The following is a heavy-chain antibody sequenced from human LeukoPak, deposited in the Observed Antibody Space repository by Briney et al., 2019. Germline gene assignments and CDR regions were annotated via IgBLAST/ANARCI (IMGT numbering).Heavy chain of an antibody. CDR1: GGSISSGGHY. CDR2: IYNTGTT. CDR3: ARVVFGGLSGMDV. J-gene: IGHJ6*02. D-gene: IGHD4-23*01. Sequence: PSQTLSLTCSVSGGSISSGGHYWCWIRQHPGKGLEWIGYIYNTGTTYYNSSLKSRLTISVDTSENQFSLNLSSVTAADTAVYYCARVVFGGLSGMDVWGLGTTVTVSS. V-gene: IGHV4-31*03.